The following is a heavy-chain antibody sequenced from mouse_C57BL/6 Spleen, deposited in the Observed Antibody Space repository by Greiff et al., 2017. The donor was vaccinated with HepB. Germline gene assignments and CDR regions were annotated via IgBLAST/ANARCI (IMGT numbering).Heavy chain of an antibody. CDR2: IDPSDSYT. Sequence: VQLQQPGAELVMPGASVKLSCKASGYTFTSYWMHWVKQRPGQGLEWIGEIDPSDSYTNYNQKFKGKSTLTVDKSSSTAYMQLSSLTSEDSAVYYCARRTVVRYFDVWGTGTTVTVSS. CDR3: ARRTVVRYFDV. D-gene: IGHD1-1*01. CDR1: GYTFTSYW. V-gene: IGHV1-69*01. J-gene: IGHJ1*03.